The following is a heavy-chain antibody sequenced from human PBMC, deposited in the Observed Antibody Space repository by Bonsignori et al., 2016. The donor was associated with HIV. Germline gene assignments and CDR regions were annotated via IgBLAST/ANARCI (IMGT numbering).Heavy chain of an antibody. D-gene: IGHD1-7*01. CDR1: RGTFSKYA. V-gene: IGHV1-69*10. Sequence: QVQLVQSGAEVKKPGSSVRVSCQASRGTFSKYALTWVRQAPGQGLEWMGGILPVLDITNYAQKFQGRVAISANKSTSTAYMDLSSLTSGDTAMYYCAGGISGTTFNYWGLG. CDR2: ILPVLDIT. J-gene: IGHJ4*02. CDR3: AGGISGTTFNY.